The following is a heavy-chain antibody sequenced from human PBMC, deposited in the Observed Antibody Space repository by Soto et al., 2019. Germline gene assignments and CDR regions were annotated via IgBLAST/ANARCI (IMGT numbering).Heavy chain of an antibody. J-gene: IGHJ4*02. D-gene: IGHD3-16*01. CDR2: INPDTGGT. V-gene: IGHV1-2*06. CDR3: ARQAKIGDRSQFYFDS. CDR1: GYTFTDYY. Sequence: QVQLVQSGAEVKKPGASVKVSCEASGYTFTDYYLDWVRQAPGQGPEWVGQINPDTGGTEYAQKFQGRVTMTRDTSISTIYMELSGLRFDDTAVYYCARQAKIGDRSQFYFDSWGQGTLVTVSS.